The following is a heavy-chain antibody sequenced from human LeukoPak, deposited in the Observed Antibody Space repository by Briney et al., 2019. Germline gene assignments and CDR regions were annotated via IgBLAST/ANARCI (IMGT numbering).Heavy chain of an antibody. CDR3: ARGGKYYYDSSGSFYYYYMDV. D-gene: IGHD3-22*01. CDR1: GYTFTTYG. CDR2: ITPNNGNI. V-gene: IGHV1-18*01. J-gene: IGHJ6*03. Sequence: ASEKVSCKASGYTFTTYGITWVRQAPGQGLEWMGWITPNNGNINHAQKFQSRFTMTTDTSTTTAYMELRSLRSDDTAVYYCARGGKYYYDSSGSFYYYYMDVWGKGTTVTISS.